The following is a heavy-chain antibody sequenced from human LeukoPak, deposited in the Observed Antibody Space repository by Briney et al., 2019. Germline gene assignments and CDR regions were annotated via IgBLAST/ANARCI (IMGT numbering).Heavy chain of an antibody. V-gene: IGHV3-20*04. D-gene: IGHD3-10*01. J-gene: IGHJ4*02. CDR3: AKDHYYGSGVDY. Sequence: PGGSLRLSCAASGFTFDDYGMSWVRQAPGKGLEWVSGINWNGGSTGYADSVKGRFTISRDNSKNTLYLQMNSLRAEDTAVYYCAKDHYYGSGVDYWGQGTLVTVSS. CDR1: GFTFDDYG. CDR2: INWNGGST.